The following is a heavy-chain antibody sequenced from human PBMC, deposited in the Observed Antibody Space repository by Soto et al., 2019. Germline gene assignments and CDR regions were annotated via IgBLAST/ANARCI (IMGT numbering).Heavy chain of an antibody. D-gene: IGHD6-13*01. CDR2: IYYSGST. CDR1: GGSISSGDYY. Sequence: QVQLQESGPGLVKPSQTLSLTCTVSGGSISSGDYYWSWIRQPPGKGLEWIGYIYYSGSTYYNPSLKSRVTIAVDTSKNQFSLKLSSVTAADTAVYYCARGRRYSSSWYYFEYWGQGTLVTVSS. CDR3: ARGRRYSSSWYYFEY. V-gene: IGHV4-30-4*01. J-gene: IGHJ4*02.